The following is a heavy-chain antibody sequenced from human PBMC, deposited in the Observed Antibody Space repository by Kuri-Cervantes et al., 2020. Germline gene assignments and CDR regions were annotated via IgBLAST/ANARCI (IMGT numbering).Heavy chain of an antibody. V-gene: IGHV1-46*01. J-gene: IGHJ6*02. CDR2: INPSGGST. CDR3: ARDHWTYAGMDV. Sequence: ASVKVSCKASGYTFTSYYMHWVRQAPGQGLEWMGIINPSGGSTSYAQKFQGRVTMTRDKSTSTVYMELSSLRSEDTAVYYCARDHWTYAGMDVWGQGSTVTVSS. CDR1: GYTFTSYY. D-gene: IGHD1-7*01.